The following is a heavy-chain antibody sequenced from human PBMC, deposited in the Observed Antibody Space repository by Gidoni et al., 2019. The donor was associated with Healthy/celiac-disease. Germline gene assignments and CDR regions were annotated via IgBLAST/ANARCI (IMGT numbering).Heavy chain of an antibody. J-gene: IGHJ5*02. Sequence: QVQLQQWGAGLLKPSETLSLTCAVYGGSFSGYYWSWIRQPPGKGLEWIGEINHSGSTNYNPSLKSRVTISVDTSKNQFSLKLSSVTAADTAVYYCARNPSAYDILTGPRPLNWFDPWGQGTLVTVSS. CDR2: INHSGST. D-gene: IGHD3-9*01. CDR1: GGSFSGYY. CDR3: ARNPSAYDILTGPRPLNWFDP. V-gene: IGHV4-34*01.